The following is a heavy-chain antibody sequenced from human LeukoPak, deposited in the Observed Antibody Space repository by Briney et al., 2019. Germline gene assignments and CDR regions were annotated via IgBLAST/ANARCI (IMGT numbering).Heavy chain of an antibody. V-gene: IGHV4-34*01. J-gene: IGHJ4*02. CDR2: INHSGST. D-gene: IGHD2-8*01. CDR1: GGSFSGYY. CDR3: VRKTMLFDY. Sequence: KPSETLSLTCAVYGGSFSGYYWSWIRQPPGKGLEWIGEINHSGSTNYNPSLKSRVTISVDTSKNQFSLKLSSVTAADTAVYYCVRKTMLFDYWGQGTLVTVSS.